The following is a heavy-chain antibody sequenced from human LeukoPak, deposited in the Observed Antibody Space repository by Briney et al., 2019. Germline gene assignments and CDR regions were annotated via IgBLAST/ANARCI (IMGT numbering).Heavy chain of an antibody. CDR3: ARDNHQLLHSYYYAMDV. CDR2: IWFDGNNK. V-gene: IGHV3-33*01. J-gene: IGHJ6*02. Sequence: PGGSLRLSCAASGFTLSSYGMHWVRQAPAKRLERVADIWFDGNNKYYADSVKGRFTISRDNSKNTLYLQMNSLRVEDTAVYYCARDNHQLLHSYYYAMDVWGQGTSVTVSS. D-gene: IGHD2-2*01. CDR1: GFTLSSYG.